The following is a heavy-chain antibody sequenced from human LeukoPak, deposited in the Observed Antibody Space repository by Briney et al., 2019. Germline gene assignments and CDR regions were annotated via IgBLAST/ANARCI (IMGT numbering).Heavy chain of an antibody. CDR3: ARSRQHQYDSSGHYEIFNWYFDL. CDR2: INSNSRYK. CDR1: GFTFSSYW. V-gene: IGHV3-21*01. J-gene: IGHJ2*01. Sequence: GGSLRLSCAASGFTFSSYWMNWVRQAPGKGLEWVSSINSNSRYKYYADSVKGRFTISRDNAKNSLYLQMNSLRAEDTAVYYCARSRQHQYDSSGHYEIFNWYFDLWGRGTLVTVSS. D-gene: IGHD3-22*01.